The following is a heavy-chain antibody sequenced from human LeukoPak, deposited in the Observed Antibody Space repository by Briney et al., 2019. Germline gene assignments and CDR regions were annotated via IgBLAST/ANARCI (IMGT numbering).Heavy chain of an antibody. CDR1: GFSISSNYY. D-gene: IGHD7-27*01. V-gene: IGHV4-38-2*02. CDR2: MYHSGNT. Sequence: PSETLSLTCTVSGFSISSNYYWGWIRQPPGNGLEWIGTMYHSGNTYYNPSLKSRVTISVDTSKNQFSLKLSSVTAADTAVYYCARDPSLTGDFDYWGQGTLVTVSS. J-gene: IGHJ4*02. CDR3: ARDPSLTGDFDY.